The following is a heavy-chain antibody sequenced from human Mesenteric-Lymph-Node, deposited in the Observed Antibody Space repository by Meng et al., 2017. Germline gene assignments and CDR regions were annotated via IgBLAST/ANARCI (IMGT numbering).Heavy chain of an antibody. CDR2: ISSSSSYI. D-gene: IGHD2-15*01. Sequence: GGSLRLSCAASGFTFSSYWMSWVRQAPGKGLEWVSSISSSSSYIYYADSVKGRFTISRDNAKNSLYLQMNSLRAEDTAVYYCARGYCSGGSCYGRGWFDPWGQGTLVTVSS. J-gene: IGHJ5*02. V-gene: IGHV3-21*01. CDR1: GFTFSSYW. CDR3: ARGYCSGGSCYGRGWFDP.